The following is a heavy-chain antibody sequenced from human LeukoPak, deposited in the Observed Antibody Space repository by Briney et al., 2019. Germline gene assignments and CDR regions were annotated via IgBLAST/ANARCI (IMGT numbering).Heavy chain of an antibody. CDR2: IRYDGSNK. CDR3: AKVAARGSGSYGTLYYYYGMDV. Sequence: PGGSLRLSCAASGFTFSSYGMHWVRQAPGKGLEWVAFIRYDGSNKYYADSVKGRFTISRDNSKNTLYLQMNSLRAEDTAVYYCAKVAARGSGSYGTLYYYYGMDVWGQGTTVTVSS. CDR1: GFTFSSYG. J-gene: IGHJ6*02. V-gene: IGHV3-30*02. D-gene: IGHD3-10*01.